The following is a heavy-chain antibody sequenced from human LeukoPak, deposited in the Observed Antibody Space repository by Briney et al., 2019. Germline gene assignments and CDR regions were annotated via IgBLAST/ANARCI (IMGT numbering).Heavy chain of an antibody. CDR1: GFTFSSYG. Sequence: PGRSLRLSCAASGFTFSSYGMHWVRQAPGKGLEWVAVISYDGSNKYYADSVKGRFTISRDNSKNTLYLQMNSLRAEDTAVYYCAIRSEWQVFHPYFDYWGQGTLVTVSS. D-gene: IGHD6-19*01. CDR3: AIRSEWQVFHPYFDY. CDR2: ISYDGSNK. J-gene: IGHJ4*02. V-gene: IGHV3-30*03.